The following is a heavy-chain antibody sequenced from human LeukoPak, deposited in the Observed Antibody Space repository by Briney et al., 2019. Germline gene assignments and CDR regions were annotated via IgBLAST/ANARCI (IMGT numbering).Heavy chain of an antibody. D-gene: IGHD2-2*01. CDR3: ARDDDIVVVPAAHFDY. V-gene: IGHV1-18*01. CDR1: GYTLTSYG. J-gene: IGHJ4*02. CDR2: ISAYNGNT. Sequence: GASVKVSCKASGYTLTSYGISWVRQAPGQGLEWMGWISAYNGNTNYAQKLQGRVTMTTDTSTSTAYMELRSLRSDDTAVYYCARDDDIVVVPAAHFDYWGQGTLVTVSS.